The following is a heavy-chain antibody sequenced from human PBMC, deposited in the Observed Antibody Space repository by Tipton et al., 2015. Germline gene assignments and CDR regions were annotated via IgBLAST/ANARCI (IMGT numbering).Heavy chain of an antibody. CDR3: ARQLQINWFDP. V-gene: IGHV4-59*06. D-gene: IGHD1-1*01. CDR1: GGSISSYS. CDR2: IYYSGST. J-gene: IGHJ5*02. Sequence: TLSLTCTVSGGSISSYSWSWIRQPPGKGLEWIGYIYYSGSTDYNPSLKSRVTISVDTSKNQFSLKLSSVTAADTAVYYCARQLQINWFDPWGQGTLVTVSS.